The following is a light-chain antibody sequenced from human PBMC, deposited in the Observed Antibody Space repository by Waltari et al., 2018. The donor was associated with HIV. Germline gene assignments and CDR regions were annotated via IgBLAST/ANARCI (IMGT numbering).Light chain of an antibody. V-gene: IGLV2-11*01. Sequence: QSALTQPRSVSGSPGQSVTISCTGTISDVGGYNYVYWYQQYPGKAPKVMIYDVSKRPSGVPDRFSGSKSGNTASLTISGLQAEDEADYYCCSYAGNYVWLFGGRTKLTVL. CDR1: ISDVGGYNY. CDR2: DVS. CDR3: CSYAGNYVWL. J-gene: IGLJ3*02.